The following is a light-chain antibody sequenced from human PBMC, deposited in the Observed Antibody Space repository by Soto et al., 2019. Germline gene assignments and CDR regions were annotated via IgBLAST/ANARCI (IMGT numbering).Light chain of an antibody. Sequence: QSVLTQPPSVSGTPGQRVAIPCSGSSSNIGSNTVNWYQQLPRMAPKLLIYYNNERPSGVPDRFSGSKSGTSASLAISGLQSEDEADYYCCSYADTWVFGGGTKLTVL. V-gene: IGLV1-44*01. CDR2: YNN. CDR3: CSYADTWV. J-gene: IGLJ3*02. CDR1: SSNIGSNT.